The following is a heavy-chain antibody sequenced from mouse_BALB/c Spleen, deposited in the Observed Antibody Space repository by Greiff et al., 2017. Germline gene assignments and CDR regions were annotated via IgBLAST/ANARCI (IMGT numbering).Heavy chain of an antibody. CDR2: INPSSGYT. D-gene: IGHD1-1*01. CDR1: GYTFTSYW. J-gene: IGHJ4*01. CDR3: ARLDYYGSSPLYAMDY. V-gene: IGHV1-7*01. Sequence: QVQLQQSGAELAKPGASVKMSCKASGYTFTSYWMHWVKQRPGQGLEWIGYINPSSGYTNYNQKFKDKATLTADKSSSTAYMQLSSLTSEDSAVYYCARLDYYGSSPLYAMDYWGQGTSVTVSS.